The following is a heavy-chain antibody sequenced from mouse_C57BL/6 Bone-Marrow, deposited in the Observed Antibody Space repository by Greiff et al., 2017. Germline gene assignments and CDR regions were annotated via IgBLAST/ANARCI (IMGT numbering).Heavy chain of an antibody. CDR2: IDPENGDT. V-gene: IGHV14-4*01. J-gene: IGHJ4*01. CDR1: GFNIKDDY. Sequence: DQLQQSGAELVRPGASVKLSCTASGFNIKDDYMHWVKQRPEQGLEWIGWIDPENGDTEYASKFQGKATITADTSSNTAYLQLSSLTSEDTAVYYCTTGYSNSYAMDYWGQGTSVTVSS. D-gene: IGHD2-5*01. CDR3: TTGYSNSYAMDY.